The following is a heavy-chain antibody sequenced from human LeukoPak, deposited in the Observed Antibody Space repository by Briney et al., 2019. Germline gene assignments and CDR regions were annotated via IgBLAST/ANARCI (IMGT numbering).Heavy chain of an antibody. CDR3: ARESLGSVDPRGYRTTVSQDV. CDR1: GFSFSSYE. V-gene: IGHV3-48*03. D-gene: IGHD4-17*01. Sequence: PGGSLRLSCAASGFSFSSYEMNWVRQAPGKGLEWVSYISSSGSTIYYADSVKGRFTISRDNSKNTLYLQVRSLRAEDTAVYYCARESLGSVDPRGYRTTVSQDVWGKGTTVTISS. CDR2: ISSSGSTI. J-gene: IGHJ6*04.